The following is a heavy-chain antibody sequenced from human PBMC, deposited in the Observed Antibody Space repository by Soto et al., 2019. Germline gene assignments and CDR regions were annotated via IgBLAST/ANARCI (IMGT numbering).Heavy chain of an antibody. D-gene: IGHD3-3*01. CDR3: ADGEGGYYGYWLGY. CDR2: ISYDGSNQ. CDR1: GFSFRTYG. J-gene: IGHJ4*02. V-gene: IGHV3-30*03. Sequence: GGSLRLSCAASGFSFRTYGTHWVRQAPGKGLEWVSVISYDGSNQQYTDSVKGRFTISRDNTKNTLHLQMNSLRAEDTAVDYWADGEGGYYGYWLGYWGQGTRVTVSS.